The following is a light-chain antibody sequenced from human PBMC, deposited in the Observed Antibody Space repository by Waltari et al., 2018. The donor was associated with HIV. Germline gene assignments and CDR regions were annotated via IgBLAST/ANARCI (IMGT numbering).Light chain of an antibody. Sequence: QSALTQPASVSGSPGQSIPIPCTGPSSYVGGYNYVSRYQQHPAKAPKLMIFEVSNRPSGVSNRFSGAKSGNTASLTISGLQAEDEANYYCSSYTSSSTVFGTGTRVTVL. CDR2: EVS. J-gene: IGLJ1*01. V-gene: IGLV2-14*01. CDR1: SSYVGGYNY. CDR3: SSYTSSSTV.